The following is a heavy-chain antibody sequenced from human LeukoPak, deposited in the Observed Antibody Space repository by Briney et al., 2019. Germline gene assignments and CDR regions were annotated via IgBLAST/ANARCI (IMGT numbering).Heavy chain of an antibody. CDR1: GGSISSYY. Sequence: PSETLSLTCTVSGGSISSYYWSWIRQPAGKGLEWIGRIYTSGSTNYNPSLKSRVTMSVDMSKNQFSLKLSSVTAADTAVYYCARDQGTMVRGRGVIPDWYFDLWGRGTLVTVSS. CDR3: ARDQGTMVRGRGVIPDWYFDL. CDR2: IYTSGST. J-gene: IGHJ2*01. D-gene: IGHD3-10*01. V-gene: IGHV4-4*07.